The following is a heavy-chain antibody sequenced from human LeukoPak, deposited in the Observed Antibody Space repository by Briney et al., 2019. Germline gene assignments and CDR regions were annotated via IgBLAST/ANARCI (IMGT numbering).Heavy chain of an antibody. CDR1: GGSISSGYYY. V-gene: IGHV4-61*10. CDR2: IYNSGST. CDR3: ARASVLLSADY. J-gene: IGHJ4*02. Sequence: SETLSLTCTVSGGSISSGYYYWSWIRQPAGKGLEWIGRIYNSGSTNYNPSLKSRLTISVDTSKNQFSLNLTSVTAADTAVYYCARASVLLSADYWGQGTLVTVSS. D-gene: IGHD3-16*01.